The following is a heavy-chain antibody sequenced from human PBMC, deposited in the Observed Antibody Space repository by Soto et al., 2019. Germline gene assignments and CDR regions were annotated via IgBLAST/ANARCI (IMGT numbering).Heavy chain of an antibody. CDR1: GFTFSSYA. CDR3: AKDPLYYYDPPYGMDV. D-gene: IGHD3-22*01. J-gene: IGHJ6*02. CDR2: ISGSGGST. Sequence: SLRLSCAASGFTFSSYAMSWVRQAPGKGLEWVSAISGSGGSTYYADSVKGRFTISRDNSKNTLYLQMNSLRAEDTAVYYCAKDPLYYYDPPYGMDVWGQGTTVTVSS. V-gene: IGHV3-23*01.